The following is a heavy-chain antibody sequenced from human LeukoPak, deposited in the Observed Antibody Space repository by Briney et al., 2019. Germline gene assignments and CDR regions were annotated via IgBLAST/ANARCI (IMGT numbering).Heavy chain of an antibody. Sequence: ASVKVSCKVSGYTLTELSMHWVRQAPGKGLEWMGGFDPEDGETIYAQKFQGRVTMTEDTSTDTAYMELSSLRSEDTAVYYRATGPQDGFGPTDYWGQGTLVTVSS. CDR2: FDPEDGET. D-gene: IGHD3-10*01. V-gene: IGHV1-24*01. J-gene: IGHJ4*02. CDR1: GYTLTELS. CDR3: ATGPQDGFGPTDY.